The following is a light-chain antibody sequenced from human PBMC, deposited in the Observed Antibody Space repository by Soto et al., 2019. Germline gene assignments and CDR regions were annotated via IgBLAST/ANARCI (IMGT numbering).Light chain of an antibody. Sequence: DIQVTQSPSAMSASVGDRVTITCRASQDISHYLAWFQQKPGKVPKRLIFAVSNLESGVPSRFRGSGSGTEFTLTISRLEPEDFAVYYCQQYGSSPTFGQGTKLEIK. CDR3: QQYGSSPT. J-gene: IGKJ2*01. V-gene: IGKV1-17*03. CDR2: AVS. CDR1: QDISHY.